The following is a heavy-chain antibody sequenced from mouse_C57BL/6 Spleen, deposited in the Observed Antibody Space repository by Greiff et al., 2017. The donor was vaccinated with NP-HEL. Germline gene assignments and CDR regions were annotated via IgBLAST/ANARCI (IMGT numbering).Heavy chain of an antibody. CDR2: IYPGDGDT. CDR3: AREVITTVLDY. V-gene: IGHV1-82*01. Sequence: QVQLQQSGPELVKPGASVKISCKASGYAFSSSWMNWVKQRPGKGLEWIGRIYPGDGDTNYNGKFKGKATLTADKSSSTAYMQLSSLTSEDSAVYFCAREVITTVLDYWGKGTTLTVSS. D-gene: IGHD1-1*01. CDR1: GYAFSSSW. J-gene: IGHJ2*01.